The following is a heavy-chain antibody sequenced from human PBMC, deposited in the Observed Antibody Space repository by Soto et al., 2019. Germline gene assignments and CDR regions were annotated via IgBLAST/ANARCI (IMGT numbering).Heavy chain of an antibody. CDR2: IIPIFGTA. D-gene: IGHD2-15*01. J-gene: IGHJ6*02. CDR3: ARSQGGSSSLDIYYYYYYGMDV. CDR1: GGTFSSYA. Sequence: QVQLVQSGAEVKKPGSSVKVSCKAPGGTFSSYAISWVRQAPGQGHEWMGGIIPIFGTAKYAQKFQGRVTITADESTSTGYMELSSPRSEDTAVYYCARSQGGSSSLDIYYYYYYGMDVWGQGTTVTVSS. V-gene: IGHV1-69*01.